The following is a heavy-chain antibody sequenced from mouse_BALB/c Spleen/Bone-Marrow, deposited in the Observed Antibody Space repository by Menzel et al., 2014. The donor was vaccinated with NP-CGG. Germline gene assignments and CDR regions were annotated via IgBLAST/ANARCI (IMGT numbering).Heavy chain of an antibody. Sequence: VQGVESGAELAKPGASVKMSCKASGYTFTSYWMHWIRQRPGQGLEWIGYITPSTGYIEYNQKFKDKATLTADKSSSTAYMQLSSLTSEDSAAYYRARPRFAYWGQGTLVTVSA. CDR2: ITPSTGYI. V-gene: IGHV1-7*01. CDR3: ARPRFAY. CDR1: GYTFTSYW. J-gene: IGHJ3*01.